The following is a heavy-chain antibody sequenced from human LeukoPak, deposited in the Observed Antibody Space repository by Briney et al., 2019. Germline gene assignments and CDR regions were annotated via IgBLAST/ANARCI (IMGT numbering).Heavy chain of an antibody. CDR2: ISKDGSDK. D-gene: IGHD1-7*01. CDR1: GFTFSSYG. J-gene: IGHJ4*02. CDR3: ARDYWWNYDY. Sequence: GGSLRLSCAASGFTFSSYGMHWVRQAPGKGLEWVAVISKDGSDKYYPGSVRGRFTISRDNSKNTIYLQMDSLRAEDTAIYYCARDYWWNYDYWGQGTLVTVSS. V-gene: IGHV3-30*03.